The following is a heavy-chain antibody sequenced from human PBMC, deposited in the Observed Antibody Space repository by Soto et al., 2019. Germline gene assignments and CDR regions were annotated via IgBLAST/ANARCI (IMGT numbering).Heavy chain of an antibody. CDR3: ARHWEQWLGYIDY. D-gene: IGHD6-19*01. V-gene: IGHV4-39*01. CDR2: IYYTRNT. J-gene: IGHJ4*02. CDR1: GGSISSGSFY. Sequence: QLQLQESGPGLVKPSETLSLTCTVSGGSISSGSFYWGWIRQPPGKGLEWIGSIYYTRNTYYNPSITSRVTISVDSSKNQFSLKLSSVTAADTAVYYCARHWEQWLGYIDYWGQGTLVAVSS.